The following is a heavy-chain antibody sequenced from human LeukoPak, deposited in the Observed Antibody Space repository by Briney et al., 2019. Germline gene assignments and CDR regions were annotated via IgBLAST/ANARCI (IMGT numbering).Heavy chain of an antibody. V-gene: IGHV4-61*01. CDR1: GGSISSSSYY. CDR2: IYYSGST. CDR3: ARENYYGMDV. J-gene: IGHJ6*02. Sequence: SETLSLTCTVSGGSISSSSYYWGWIRQPPGKGLEWIGYIYYSGSTNYNPSLKSRVTMSVDTSKNQFSLKLSSVTAADTAVYYCARENYYGMDVWGQGTTVIVSS.